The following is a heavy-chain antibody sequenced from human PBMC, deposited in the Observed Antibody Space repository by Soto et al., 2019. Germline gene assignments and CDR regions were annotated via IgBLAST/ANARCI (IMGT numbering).Heavy chain of an antibody. CDR1: GYTFTAYY. CDR3: ARGRYDSRPSYYFDY. Sequence: ASVKVSCKTSGYTFTAYYIHWVRQAPGQGLEWMGWVNPNSGDTNYAQKFQGCVTMTRDTSISTAYMELSRLRFDDTADYYCARGRYDSRPSYYFDYWAQGTLVTVSS. J-gene: IGHJ4*02. D-gene: IGHD6-6*01. CDR2: VNPNSGDT. V-gene: IGHV1-2*04.